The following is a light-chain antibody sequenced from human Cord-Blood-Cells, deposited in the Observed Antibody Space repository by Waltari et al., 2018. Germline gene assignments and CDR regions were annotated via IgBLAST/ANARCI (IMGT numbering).Light chain of an antibody. V-gene: IGLV2-11*01. J-gene: IGLJ3*02. Sequence: QSALTQPRSVSGSPGQSVTISCPGTSSDVGGYNYVSWYQQHPGKAPKLMIYDVSKRPAGVPGRFSGSKSGNTASLTISGLQAEDEADYYCCAYAGSYTVFGGGTKLTVL. CDR1: SSDVGGYNY. CDR3: CAYAGSYTV. CDR2: DVS.